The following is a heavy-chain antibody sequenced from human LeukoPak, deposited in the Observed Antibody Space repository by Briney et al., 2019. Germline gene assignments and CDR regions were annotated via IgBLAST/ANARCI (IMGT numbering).Heavy chain of an antibody. CDR3: ARALWVPAAIGY. J-gene: IGHJ4*02. D-gene: IGHD2-2*02. CDR2: INSDGSST. CDR1: GFTFSSYA. V-gene: IGHV3-74*01. Sequence: PGGSLRLSCAASGFTFSSYAMSWVRQAPGKGLVWVSRINSDGSSTSYADSVKGRFTISRDNAKNTLYLQMNSLRAEDTAVYYCARALWVPAAIGYWGQGTLVTVSS.